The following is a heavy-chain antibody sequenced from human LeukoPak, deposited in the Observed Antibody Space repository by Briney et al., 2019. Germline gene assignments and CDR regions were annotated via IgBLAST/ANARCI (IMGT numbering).Heavy chain of an antibody. CDR2: IYHSGST. CDR3: ASPRGYYDSSGYLSNWFDP. D-gene: IGHD3-22*01. Sequence: SETLSLTCGVSGYSISSGYYWGWIRQPPGKGLEWIGSIYHSGSTYYNPSLKSRVTISVDTSKNQFSLKLSSVTAADTAVYYCASPRGYYDSSGYLSNWFDPWGQGTLVTVS. J-gene: IGHJ5*02. CDR1: GYSISSGYY. V-gene: IGHV4-38-2*01.